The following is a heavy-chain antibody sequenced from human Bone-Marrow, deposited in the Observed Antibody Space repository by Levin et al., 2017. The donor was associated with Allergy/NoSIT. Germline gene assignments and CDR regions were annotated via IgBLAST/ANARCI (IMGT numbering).Heavy chain of an antibody. CDR1: GYTFTSYG. CDR3: ARDTVPMGTSFGWWFGELLSDDAFDI. Sequence: GESLKISCKASGYTFTSYGISWVRQAPGQGLEWMGWISAYNGNTNYAQKLQGRVTMTTDTSTSTAYMELRSLRSDDTAVYYCARDTVPMGTSFGWWFGELLSDDAFDIWGQGTMVTVSS. D-gene: IGHD3-10*01. V-gene: IGHV1-18*01. CDR2: ISAYNGNT. J-gene: IGHJ3*02.